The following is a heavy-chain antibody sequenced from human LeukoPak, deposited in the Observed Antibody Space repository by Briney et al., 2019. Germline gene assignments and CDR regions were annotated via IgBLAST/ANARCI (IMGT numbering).Heavy chain of an antibody. CDR1: GFTFSSYG. J-gene: IGHJ4*02. CDR2: IWYDGSNK. D-gene: IGHD4-23*01. CDR3: AKRSDYGGNRNYFDS. Sequence: PGGSLRLSCAASGFTFSSYGMHWVRQAPGKGLEWVAVIWYDGSNKYYADSVKGRFTISRDNSKNTLYLQMNSLRAEDTAVYYCAKRSDYGGNRNYFDSWGQGTPVTVSS. V-gene: IGHV3-33*06.